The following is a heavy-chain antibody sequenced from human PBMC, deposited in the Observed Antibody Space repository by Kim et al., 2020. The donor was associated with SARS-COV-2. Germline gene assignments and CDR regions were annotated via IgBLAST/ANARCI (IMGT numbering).Heavy chain of an antibody. CDR1: GYTFTSYA. CDR3: ARDGYSSSWYDNWFDP. V-gene: IGHV7-4-1*02. J-gene: IGHJ5*02. Sequence: ASVKVSCKASGYTFTSYAMNWVRQAPGQGLEWMGWINTNTGNPTYAQGFTGRFVFSLDTSVSTAYLQISSLKAEDTAVYYCARDGYSSSWYDNWFDPWGQGTLVTVSS. D-gene: IGHD6-13*01. CDR2: INTNTGNP.